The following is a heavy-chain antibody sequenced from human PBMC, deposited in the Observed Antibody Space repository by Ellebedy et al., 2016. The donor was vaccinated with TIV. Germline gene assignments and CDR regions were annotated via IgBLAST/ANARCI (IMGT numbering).Heavy chain of an antibody. V-gene: IGHV3-30*03. CDR2: ISYDGSNR. CDR1: EFTFSTYA. Sequence: GESLKISCAASEFTFSTYAMHSVRQAPGKGLEWVAFISYDGSNRYYADSLKGRFTISRDNSKNTLYLQMNSLRAEDTAVYYCARGYGDYEQGLEYWGQGNLVTVSS. J-gene: IGHJ4*02. CDR3: ARGYGDYEQGLEY. D-gene: IGHD4-17*01.